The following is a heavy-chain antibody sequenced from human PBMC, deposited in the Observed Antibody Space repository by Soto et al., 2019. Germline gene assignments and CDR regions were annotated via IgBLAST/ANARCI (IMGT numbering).Heavy chain of an antibody. J-gene: IGHJ4*02. V-gene: IGHV1-2*02. D-gene: IGHD3-3*01. CDR1: GYTSTGYY. CDR3: WRAFVAGFLEWLSFDY. Sequence: GASVKVSCKAPGYTSTGYYMHWVRQAPGQGLEWMGWINPNSGGTNYAQKFQGRVTMTRGTSISTAYKELSKLRTDDTAAHYCWRAFVAGFLEWLSFDYWGEGTLVTVS. CDR2: INPNSGGT.